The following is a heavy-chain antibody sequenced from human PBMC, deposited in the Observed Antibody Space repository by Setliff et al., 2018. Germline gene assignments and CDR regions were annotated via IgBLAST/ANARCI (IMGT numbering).Heavy chain of an antibody. CDR3: ARDAEPSAISLYYFDY. CDR1: GGTFSSYA. V-gene: IGHV1-69*13. Sequence: GASVKVSCKASGGTFSSYAISWVRQAPGQGLEWMGGIIPIFGTANYAQKFQGRVTITADESTSTAYMELSSLRSEDTAVYYCARDAEPSAISLYYFDYWGQGTLVTVSS. CDR2: IIPIFGTA. D-gene: IGHD2-2*02. J-gene: IGHJ4*02.